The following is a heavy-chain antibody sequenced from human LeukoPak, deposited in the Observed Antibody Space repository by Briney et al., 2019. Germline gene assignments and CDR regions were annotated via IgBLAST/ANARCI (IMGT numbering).Heavy chain of an antibody. Sequence: RPGGSLRLSCAASGFTFSSYGMHWVRQAPGKGLEWVALISYDGSNKYYADSVKGRFTISRDNSKNTLYLQMNSLRAEDTAVYYCAKDRPVAMRSYYFDYWGQGTLVTVSS. V-gene: IGHV3-30*18. CDR2: ISYDGSNK. CDR1: GFTFSSYG. J-gene: IGHJ4*02. CDR3: AKDRPVAMRSYYFDY. D-gene: IGHD6-19*01.